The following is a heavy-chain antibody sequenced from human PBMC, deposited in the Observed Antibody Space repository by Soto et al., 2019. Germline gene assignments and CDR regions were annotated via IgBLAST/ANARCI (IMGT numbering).Heavy chain of an antibody. CDR1: GFNFENYA. CDR2: IWFDGSKT. D-gene: IGHD3-16*01. J-gene: IGHJ6*03. V-gene: IGHV3-33*06. Sequence: QGQLVESGGGVVQPGKSLRLSCAASGFNFENYARYWVRQAPGKGLEWVAVIWFDGSKTHYRDSVKGRFTISRDNSENTLFLQMNSLRVGDTGVYYCAKGLITIGGLIYAHYYLEVWGRGTMVTVSS. CDR3: AKGLITIGGLIYAHYYLEV.